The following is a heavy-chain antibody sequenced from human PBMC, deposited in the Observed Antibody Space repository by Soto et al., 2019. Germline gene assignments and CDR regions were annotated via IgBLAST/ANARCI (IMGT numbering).Heavy chain of an antibody. J-gene: IGHJ4*02. CDR2: ISWNSGST. V-gene: IGHV3-23*01. D-gene: IGHD3-10*01. CDR1: GFTFDDYA. Sequence: GGSLRLSCAASGFTFDDYAMHWVRQAPGKGLEWVSGISWNSGSTYYADSVKGRFTISRDNSKNTLYLQMNSLRAEDTAVYYCAKDVLEWFGELTTFDYWGQGTLVTVSS. CDR3: AKDVLEWFGELTTFDY.